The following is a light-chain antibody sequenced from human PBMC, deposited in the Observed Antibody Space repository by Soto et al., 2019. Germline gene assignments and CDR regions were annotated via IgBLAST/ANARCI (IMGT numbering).Light chain of an antibody. CDR3: SSYKSSSTRV. CDR2: EVS. J-gene: IGLJ1*01. CDR1: SSDVGGYNY. Sequence: QSVLTQPASVSGSPGQSITISCTGTSSDVGGYNYVSWYQQHPGKAPKLVIYEVSNRPSGVSNRFSGSKSGNTASLTISGLQDEEEPDSSCSSYKSSSTRVFGTGTKVTV. V-gene: IGLV2-14*01.